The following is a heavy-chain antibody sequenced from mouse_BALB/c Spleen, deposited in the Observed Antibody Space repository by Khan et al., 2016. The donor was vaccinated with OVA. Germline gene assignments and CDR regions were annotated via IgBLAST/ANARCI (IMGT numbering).Heavy chain of an antibody. Sequence: EVMLVESGGDLVKSGGSLKLSCAASGFTFSPYSMSWVRQTPYKRLEWVATISSDGDYTYYPDSVKGRFNISRDNAKNTLYLQMSSLKSEDTAIYYCATHLTGSFAYWGQGTLVTVSA. D-gene: IGHD4-1*01. J-gene: IGHJ3*01. CDR2: ISSDGDYT. CDR3: ATHLTGSFAY. CDR1: GFTFSPYS. V-gene: IGHV5-6*01.